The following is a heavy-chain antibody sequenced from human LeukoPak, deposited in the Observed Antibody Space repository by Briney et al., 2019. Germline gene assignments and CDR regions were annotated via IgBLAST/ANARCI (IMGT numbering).Heavy chain of an antibody. CDR3: ARLRWQPVGPYFDD. J-gene: IGHJ4*02. V-gene: IGHV4-59*01. Sequence: SETLSLTCRFSGGTFSDYYWSWIRQPPGKGLEWIGHIFLTGTTDYNASLKSRVIISVDTSKKQFSLKLSSLTAADTAVYYCARLRWQPVGPYFDDWGQGTLVTVSS. D-gene: IGHD4-23*01. CDR1: GGTFSDYY. CDR2: IFLTGTT.